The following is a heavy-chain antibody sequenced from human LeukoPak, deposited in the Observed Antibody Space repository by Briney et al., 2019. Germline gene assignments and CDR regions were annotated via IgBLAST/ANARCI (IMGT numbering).Heavy chain of an antibody. J-gene: IGHJ4*02. V-gene: IGHV1-3*01. CDR3: ARDHNIVAPFDY. D-gene: IGHD5-12*01. CDR1: GYTFTSYA. Sequence: GASVNVSCKASGYTFTSYAMHWVRQAPGQRLEWMGWINAGNGNTKYSQKFQGRVTITRVTSASTAYMELSSLRSEDTAVYYCARDHNIVAPFDYWGQGTLVTVSS. CDR2: INAGNGNT.